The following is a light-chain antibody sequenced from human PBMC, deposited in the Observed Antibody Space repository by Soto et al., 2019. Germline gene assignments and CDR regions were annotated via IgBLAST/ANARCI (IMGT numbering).Light chain of an antibody. CDR2: DAS. Sequence: EKVMTQSPASLSVSPGERATLSCRASQSVRSNLAWFQQKPGQAPRLLIYDASTRATDIPARFSGSGSGTEFTLTISSLQSEDFAVYYCQHYYDWPITFGQGTRLEIK. V-gene: IGKV3-15*01. CDR3: QHYYDWPIT. J-gene: IGKJ5*01. CDR1: QSVRSN.